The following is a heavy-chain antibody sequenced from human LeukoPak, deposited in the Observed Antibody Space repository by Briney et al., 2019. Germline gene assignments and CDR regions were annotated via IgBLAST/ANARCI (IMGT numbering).Heavy chain of an antibody. CDR2: INYSGST. D-gene: IGHD2-21*02. CDR3: ARLTALAI. Sequence: SETLSLTCAVSGGSTSSYYWSWIRQPPGKGLEWIGYINYSGSTNYNPSLKSRVTISVDTSKNQFSLKLSSVTTADTAVYYCARLTALAIWGQGTMVTVSS. J-gene: IGHJ3*02. V-gene: IGHV4-59*01. CDR1: GGSTSSYY.